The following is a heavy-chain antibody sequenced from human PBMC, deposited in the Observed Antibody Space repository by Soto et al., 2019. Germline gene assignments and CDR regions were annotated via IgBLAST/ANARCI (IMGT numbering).Heavy chain of an antibody. CDR1: GGSISSSSYY. Sequence: SETLSLTCTVSGGSISSSSYYWGWIRQPPGKGLEWIGSIYYSGSTYYNPSLKSRVIISVDTSKNQFSLKLSSVTAADTAVYYCVRRSIVATISSMYSAEFDYWGQGTLVT. D-gene: IGHD5-12*01. CDR3: VRRSIVATISSMYSAEFDY. J-gene: IGHJ4*02. CDR2: IYYSGST. V-gene: IGHV4-39*01.